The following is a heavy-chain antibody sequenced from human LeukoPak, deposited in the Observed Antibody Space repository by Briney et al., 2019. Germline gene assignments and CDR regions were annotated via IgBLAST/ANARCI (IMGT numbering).Heavy chain of an antibody. J-gene: IGHJ5*02. Sequence: PSETLSLTCTVSGGSISNYHWSWFRQPPGTGLEWIGYIEYSGDTTYTSSLKSRVTISVDTSKNQFSLKLSSVTAADTAVYYCARVKYSSGSTSSWFDPWGRGTPVAVSS. CDR3: ARVKYSSGSTSSWFDP. CDR2: IEYSGDT. CDR1: GGSISNYH. D-gene: IGHD3-10*01. V-gene: IGHV4-59*08.